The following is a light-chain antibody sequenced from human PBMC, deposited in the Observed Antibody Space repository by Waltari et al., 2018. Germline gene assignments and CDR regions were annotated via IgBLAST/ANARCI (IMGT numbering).Light chain of an antibody. J-gene: IGKJ1*01. CDR2: KAS. Sequence: DIQMTQSPSSLSASVGDKVTITCQASQSISSWLAWYQQKPGKAPKPLIYKASSLESGVPSRFSGSGSGTDFTLIISSLQPEDFATYYCQQYNSAPRTFGQGTKVEIK. CDR1: QSISSW. CDR3: QQYNSAPRT. V-gene: IGKV1-5*01.